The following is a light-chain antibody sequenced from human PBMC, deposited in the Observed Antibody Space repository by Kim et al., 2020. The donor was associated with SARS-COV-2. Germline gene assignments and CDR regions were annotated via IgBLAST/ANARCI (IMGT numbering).Light chain of an antibody. CDR3: NSRDSSGNHRAV. J-gene: IGLJ2*01. Sequence: SSELTQDPAVSVALGQTVRITCQGDSLRSYYASWYQQKPGQAPVLVIYGKNNRPSGIPDRFSGSSSGNTASLTITGAQAEDEADSYCNSRDSSGNHRAVF. CDR1: SLRSYY. V-gene: IGLV3-19*01. CDR2: GKN.